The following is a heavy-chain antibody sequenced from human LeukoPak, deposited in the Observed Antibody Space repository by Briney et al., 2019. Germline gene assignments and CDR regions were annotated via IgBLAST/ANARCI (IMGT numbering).Heavy chain of an antibody. V-gene: IGHV3-7*03. CDR2: IKGDGSER. Sequence: GGSLRLSCVTSGFTFGTYWMSWVRQAPGKGLEWVANIKGDGSERSYVDSVKGRFTISRDNAKSSLYLQMNSLRAEDTAVYYCARDWPLVLDYWGQGALVTVSS. J-gene: IGHJ4*02. CDR1: GFTFGTYW. CDR3: ARDWPLVLDY.